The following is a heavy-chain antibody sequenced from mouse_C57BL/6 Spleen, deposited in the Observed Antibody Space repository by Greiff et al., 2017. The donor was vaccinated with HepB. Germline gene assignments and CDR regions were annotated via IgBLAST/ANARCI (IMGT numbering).Heavy chain of an antibody. CDR2: INPNYGTT. V-gene: IGHV1-39*01. CDR3: ANDDDGDGFDY. D-gene: IGHD2-4*01. CDR1: GYSFTDYN. Sequence: VQLQQSGAELVKPGASVKISCKASGYSFTDYNMHWVKQSTGQSLEWIGVINPNYGTTRYNQKFKGKATLTVDKSSSTAYMQLNSLTSEDSAVYYCANDDDGDGFDYWGQGTTVTVSA. J-gene: IGHJ2*01.